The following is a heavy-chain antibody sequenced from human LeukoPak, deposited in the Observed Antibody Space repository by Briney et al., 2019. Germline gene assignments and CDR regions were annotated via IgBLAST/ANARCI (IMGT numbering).Heavy chain of an antibody. D-gene: IGHD3-10*01. V-gene: IGHV1-8*01. CDR1: GYTFTSSD. CDR2: MSPNSGDT. CDR3: ARVGLRGSGTHHDWFDS. J-gene: IGHJ5*01. Sequence: GASVKVSCKASGYTFTSSDINWVRQAPGEGLEWMGWMSPNSGDTGYAQKFQGRVTMTRDTSINTAYMELSSLRSEDTAVYYCARVGLRGSGTHHDWFDSWGQGTLITVSS.